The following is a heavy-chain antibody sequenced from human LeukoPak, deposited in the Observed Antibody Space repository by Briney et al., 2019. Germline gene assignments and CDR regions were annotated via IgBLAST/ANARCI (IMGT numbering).Heavy chain of an antibody. CDR2: ISYDGSNK. D-gene: IGHD1-26*01. J-gene: IGHJ4*02. V-gene: IGHV3-30*04. CDR1: GFTFSSYA. CDR3: ARDGTLDY. Sequence: GGSLRLSCAASGFTFSSYAMHWVRQAPGKGLEWVAVISYDGSNKYYADSVKGRFTISRDSSKNTLYLQMNSLRAEDTAVYYCARDGTLDYWGQGTLVTVSS.